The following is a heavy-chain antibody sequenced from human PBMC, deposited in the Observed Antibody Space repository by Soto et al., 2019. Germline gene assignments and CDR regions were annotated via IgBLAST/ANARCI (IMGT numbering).Heavy chain of an antibody. J-gene: IGHJ4*02. V-gene: IGHV5-51*01. Sequence: GESLKISCQVSGYTFTIYWIGWVRQMPGKGLESMGIIYPSDSDTRYSPSFQGQVTISADQSINTAYLKWDSLKASDTAIYYCARPANTVADHFDLWGQGTPVTVSS. CDR3: ARPANTVADHFDL. CDR1: GYTFTIYW. D-gene: IGHD4-17*01. CDR2: IYPSDSDT.